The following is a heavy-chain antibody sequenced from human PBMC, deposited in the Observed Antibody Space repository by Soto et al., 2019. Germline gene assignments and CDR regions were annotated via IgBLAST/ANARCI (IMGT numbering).Heavy chain of an antibody. J-gene: IGHJ5*02. CDR2: ISAYNGNT. D-gene: IGHD2-2*01. Sequence: QVQLVQSGAEVKKPGASVKVSCKASGYTFTSYGISWVRQAPGQGLEWMGWISAYNGNTNYAQKLQGRVTMTTDTSPSTAYMELRSLRSDDTAVYYCARARSDIVLVPAADAGNWFEPWGQGTLVTVSS. CDR1: GYTFTSYG. CDR3: ARARSDIVLVPAADAGNWFEP. V-gene: IGHV1-18*01.